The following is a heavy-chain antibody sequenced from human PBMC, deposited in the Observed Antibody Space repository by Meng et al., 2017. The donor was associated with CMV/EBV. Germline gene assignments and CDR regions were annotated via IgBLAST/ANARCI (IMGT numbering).Heavy chain of an antibody. V-gene: IGHV4-59*01. CDR2: IYYSGST. D-gene: IGHD3-22*01. J-gene: IGHJ4*02. CDR3: ASYADYYDSSGYYYGVFDY. CDR1: GGSISSYY. Sequence: SETLSLTCTVSGGSISSYYWSWIRQPPGKGLVWIGYIYYSGSTNYNPSLKSRVTISVDTSKNQFSLKLSSVTAADTAVYYCASYADYYDSSGYYYGVFDYWGQGTLVTVSS.